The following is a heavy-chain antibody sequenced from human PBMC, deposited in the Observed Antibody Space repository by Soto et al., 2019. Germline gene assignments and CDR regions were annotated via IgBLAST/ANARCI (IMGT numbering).Heavy chain of an antibody. CDR3: AKGRVGPDWYFDL. CDR1: GFTFRSYA. CDR2: ISGSGIST. Sequence: DVQLLESGGGLVQPGGSLRLSCAASGFTFRSYAMSWVRQAPGKGLEWVSGISGSGISTHYADSVKGRFTVSRDNSKNTLYLQMNSLRAEDTAVYNCAKGRVGPDWYFDLWGRGTLVTVSS. V-gene: IGHV3-23*01. J-gene: IGHJ2*01.